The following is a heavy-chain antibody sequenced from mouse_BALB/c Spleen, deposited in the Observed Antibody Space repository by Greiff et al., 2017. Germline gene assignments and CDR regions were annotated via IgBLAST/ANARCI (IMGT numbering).Heavy chain of an antibody. CDR1: GFTFSSYT. D-gene: IGHD1-1*02. CDR3: ARQEYGCAMDY. V-gene: IGHV5-12-2*01. CDR2: ISNGGGST. Sequence: EVQLVESGGGLVQPGGSLKLSCAASGFTFSSYTMSWVRQTPEKRLEWVAYISNGGGSTYYPDPVKGRFTISRDNAKNALYLQMSSLKCEDTAMYYCARQEYGCAMDYGGGGTTGTVSS. J-gene: IGHJ4*01.